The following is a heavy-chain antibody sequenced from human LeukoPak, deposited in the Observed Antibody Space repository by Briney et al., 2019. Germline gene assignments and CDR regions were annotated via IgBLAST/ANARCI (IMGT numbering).Heavy chain of an antibody. Sequence: GGSLRLSCAASGFTFSSYALTWVRQAPGKGLEWVSAISGNGGSTNYADSVKGRFTISRDNAKDLLYLQMNSLRDEDTAVYYCARDTVNGPFVISLDLWGQGVLVTVSS. D-gene: IGHD2-8*01. CDR3: ARDTVNGPFVISLDL. V-gene: IGHV3-23*01. CDR1: GFTFSSYA. J-gene: IGHJ5*02. CDR2: ISGNGGST.